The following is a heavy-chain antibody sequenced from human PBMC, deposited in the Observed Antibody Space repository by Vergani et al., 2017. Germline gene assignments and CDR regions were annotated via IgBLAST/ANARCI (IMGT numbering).Heavy chain of an antibody. CDR1: GYTFRNYR. J-gene: IGHJ4*02. CDR2: ISPYNGHT. D-gene: IGHD2-2*01. CDR3: ARVGTSANRDYFDY. V-gene: IGHV1-18*01. Sequence: QVQLVQSGAEVKKPGASVKVSCKASGYTFRNYRITWVRQASGQGLEWLGWISPYNGHTNYAQKFQGRVTMTRDTSISTAYMELSNLRSDDTAVYYCARVGTSANRDYFDYWGEGTLVTVSS.